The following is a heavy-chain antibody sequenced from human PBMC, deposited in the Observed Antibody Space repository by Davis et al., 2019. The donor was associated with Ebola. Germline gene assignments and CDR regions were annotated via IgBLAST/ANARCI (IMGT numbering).Heavy chain of an antibody. D-gene: IGHD3-22*01. CDR3: ARIITMIVVVGWGFDY. CDR1: GFTFSDYY. Sequence: GGSLRLSCAASGFTFSDYYMSWIRQAPGKGLEWVSYISSSSSCTNYADSVKGRFTISRDNAKNSLYLQMNSLRAEDTAVYYCARIITMIVVVGWGFDYWGQGTLVTVSS. V-gene: IGHV3-11*06. CDR2: ISSSSSCT. J-gene: IGHJ4*02.